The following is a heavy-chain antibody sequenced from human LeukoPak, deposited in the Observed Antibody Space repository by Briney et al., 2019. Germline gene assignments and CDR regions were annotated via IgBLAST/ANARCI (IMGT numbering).Heavy chain of an antibody. CDR2: IWYDGSNK. CDR3: ARSTAMVTAAPSY. J-gene: IGHJ4*02. D-gene: IGHD5-18*01. CDR1: GFTFGSFA. Sequence: GRSLRLSCAGSGFTFGSFAMHWVRQAPGKGLEWVAVIWYDGSNKYYADSVKGRFTISRDNSKNTLYLQMNSLRAEDTAVYYCARSTAMVTAAPSYWGQGTLVTVSS. V-gene: IGHV3-33*08.